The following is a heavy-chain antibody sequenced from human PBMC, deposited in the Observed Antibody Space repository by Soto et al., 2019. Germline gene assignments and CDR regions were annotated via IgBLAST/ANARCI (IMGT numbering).Heavy chain of an antibody. J-gene: IGHJ4*02. CDR3: AAGGGLPRYY. CDR2: IYHSGST. CDR1: GGSISSYC. V-gene: IGHV4-59*04. D-gene: IGHD5-12*01. Sequence: SETLSLTCTVSGGSISSYCWSWIRQPPGKGLEWIGYIYHSGSTYYNPSLKSRVTISVDRSKNQFSLKLSSVTAADTAVYYCAAGGGLPRYYWGQATLVTVSS.